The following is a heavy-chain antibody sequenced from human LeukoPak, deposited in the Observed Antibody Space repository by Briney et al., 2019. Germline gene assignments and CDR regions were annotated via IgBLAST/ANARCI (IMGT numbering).Heavy chain of an antibody. Sequence: ETLSLTCSVSGYSISSGYYWGWIRQPPGKGLEWIGSIYHSGSTYYNPSLKSRVTISVDTSKNQFSLKLSSVTAADTAVYYCARGGAYYYYYYMDVWGKGTTVTVSS. D-gene: IGHD3-10*01. CDR3: ARGGAYYYYYYMDV. CDR1: GYSISSGYY. V-gene: IGHV4-38-2*02. J-gene: IGHJ6*03. CDR2: IYHSGST.